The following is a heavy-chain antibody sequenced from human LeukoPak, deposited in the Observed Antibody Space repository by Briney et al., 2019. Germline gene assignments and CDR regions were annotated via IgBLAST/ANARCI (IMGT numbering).Heavy chain of an antibody. CDR2: ITTSDGNT. J-gene: IGHJ4*02. CDR3: AKDGGLWVSAHWGDS. Sequence: GGSLRLSWAASGFTFSSYTMSWVGKAPGKGLEWVSTITTSDGNTYYADSVKGRFTVSRDNSKNTLFLQMNSLRAEDTAVYYCAKDGGLWVSAHWGDSWGRGTLVTVSS. D-gene: IGHD7-27*01. V-gene: IGHV3-23*01. CDR1: GFTFSSYT.